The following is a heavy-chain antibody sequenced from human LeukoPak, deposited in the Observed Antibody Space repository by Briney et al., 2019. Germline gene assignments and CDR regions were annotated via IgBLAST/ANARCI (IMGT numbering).Heavy chain of an antibody. CDR2: ISAYNGNT. D-gene: IGHD2-2*01. J-gene: IGHJ6*02. CDR3: ARDGSVYCSSTSCYSGYYYYGMDV. CDR1: GYTFSSYG. V-gene: IGHV1-18*01. Sequence: ASVKVSCKASGYTFSSYGTSWVRQAPGQGLEWMGWISAYNGNTNYAQKLQGRVTMTTDTSTSTAYMELRSLRSDDTAVYYCARDGSVYCSSTSCYSGYYYYGMDVWGQGTTVTVSS.